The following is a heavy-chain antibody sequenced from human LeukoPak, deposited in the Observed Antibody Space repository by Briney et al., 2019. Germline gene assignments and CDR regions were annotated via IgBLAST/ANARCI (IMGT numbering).Heavy chain of an antibody. D-gene: IGHD3-22*01. CDR3: AREGDSSGYCDY. CDR1: GFTFSSYG. J-gene: IGHJ4*02. V-gene: IGHV3-30*02. CDR2: IRYDGSNK. Sequence: PGGSLRLSCAASGFTFSSYGMHWVRQAPGKGLEWVAFIRYDGSNKYYADSVKGRFTISRDNSKNTLYLQMGSLRAEDMAVYYCAREGDSSGYCDYWGQGTLVTVSS.